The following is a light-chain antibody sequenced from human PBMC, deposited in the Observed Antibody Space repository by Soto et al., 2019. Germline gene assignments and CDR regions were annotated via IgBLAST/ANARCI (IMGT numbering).Light chain of an antibody. Sequence: QSVLTQPASVSGSPGQSITISCTGTSSDVGAYNYVSWYQQHPGKVPELMIYEVSNRPSGVSNRFSGSKSGNTASLTISGLQAEDEADYYCSSYSSSSNYVFGTGTQLTVL. V-gene: IGLV2-14*01. CDR2: EVS. J-gene: IGLJ1*01. CDR1: SSDVGAYNY. CDR3: SSYSSSSNYV.